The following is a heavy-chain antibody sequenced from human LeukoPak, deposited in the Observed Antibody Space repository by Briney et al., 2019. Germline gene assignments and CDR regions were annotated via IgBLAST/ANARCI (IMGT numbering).Heavy chain of an antibody. CDR1: GFTFSTYW. V-gene: IGHV3-74*01. CDR3: ARALGDI. J-gene: IGHJ4*02. Sequence: GGSLRLSCAASGFTFSTYWMHWVRQAPGKGLGWVSRINGDGSSTSYGDSVKGRFTISRDNAKNTLYLQMNGLRVEDTAVYYCARALGDIRGQGTLVTVSS. CDR2: INGDGSST.